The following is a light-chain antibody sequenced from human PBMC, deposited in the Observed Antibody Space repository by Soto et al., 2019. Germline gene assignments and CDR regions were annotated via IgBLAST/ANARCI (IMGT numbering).Light chain of an antibody. CDR2: GST. CDR3: QSYDSSMSGYV. J-gene: IGLJ1*01. CDR1: GSNIGAPYD. Sequence: QSLLTQPPSLSGAPGQRVTISCTGSGSNIGAPYDVHRYQHLPGTAPKLLIYGSTNRPSGVPGRFSGSKSGTSASLAITGLQDEDEADYYCQSYDSSMSGYVLGAGTKVTVL. V-gene: IGLV1-40*01.